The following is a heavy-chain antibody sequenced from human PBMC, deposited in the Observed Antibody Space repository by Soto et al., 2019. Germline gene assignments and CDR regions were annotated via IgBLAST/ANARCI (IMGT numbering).Heavy chain of an antibody. V-gene: IGHV3-30*18. CDR1: RITFSTYA. CDR3: ANGDAAMVAAYNYGFDV. J-gene: IGHJ6*02. Sequence: GGSLRLSFAASRITFSTYAMHWGRQAPGKGLEWVAVISNDGSNKYYADSVKGRFTLSRDNSKTTLYLQMKGLRAEETAMYYLANGDAAMVAAYNYGFDVWGQGTTVTVSS. D-gene: IGHD5-18*01. CDR2: ISNDGSNK.